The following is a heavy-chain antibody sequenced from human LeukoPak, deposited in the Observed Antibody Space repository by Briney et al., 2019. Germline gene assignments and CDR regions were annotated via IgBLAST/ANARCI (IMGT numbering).Heavy chain of an antibody. CDR1: GGSSSTYY. CDR3: ARGVYIAAAQYGY. Sequence: SETLSLTCTVSGGSSSTYYWSWIRHPPGKGLEWIGYIYYSGTTNYNPSLKSRVTISVDTSKNQFSLKLSSVTAADTAVYYCARGVYIAAAQYGYWGQGTLVTVYS. V-gene: IGHV4-59*01. J-gene: IGHJ4*01. D-gene: IGHD6-13*01. CDR2: IYYSGTT.